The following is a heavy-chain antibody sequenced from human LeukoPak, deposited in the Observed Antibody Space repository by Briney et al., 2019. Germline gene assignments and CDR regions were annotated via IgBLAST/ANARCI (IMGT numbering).Heavy chain of an antibody. CDR1: GGSISSYY. Sequence: SETLSLTCTVSGGSISSYYWSWIRQPPGKGLEWIGYIYSSGSTNYNPSLKSRVTLSVDTSKNQFSLNLTSVTAADTAVYYCARSYDSSGYYYDPWGQGTLVTVSS. J-gene: IGHJ5*02. CDR2: IYSSGST. V-gene: IGHV4-59*08. CDR3: ARSYDSSGYYYDP. D-gene: IGHD3-22*01.